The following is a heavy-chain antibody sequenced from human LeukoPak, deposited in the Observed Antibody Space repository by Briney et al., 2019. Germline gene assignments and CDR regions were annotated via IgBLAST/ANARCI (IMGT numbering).Heavy chain of an antibody. CDR1: GGSISSYY. D-gene: IGHD2-2*01. V-gene: IGHV4-4*07. CDR2: IYTSGST. CDR3: ARGAFYCSSTSCSSYYYYYYMDV. Sequence: SETLSLTCTVSGGSISSYYWSWIRQPAGKGPEWIGRIYTSGSTNYNPSLKSRVTMSVDTSKNQFSLKLSSVTAADTAVYYCARGAFYCSSTSCSSYYYYYYMDVWGKGTTVTVSS. J-gene: IGHJ6*03.